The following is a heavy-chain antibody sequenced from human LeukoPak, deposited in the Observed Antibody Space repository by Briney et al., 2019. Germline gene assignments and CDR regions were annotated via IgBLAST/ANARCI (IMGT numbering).Heavy chain of an antibody. CDR1: GDSISTSNSY. CDR3: ARKAVTIFGVVIPTVWFDP. V-gene: IGHV4-39*01. Sequence: PSETLSLTCTVSGDSISTSNSYWGWIRQPPGKGLEWIGSIYYSGNTYYNASLKSRVTISVDTSKNQFSLKLSSVTAADTAVYYCARKAVTIFGVVIPTVWFDPWGQGTLVTVSS. CDR2: IYYSGNT. J-gene: IGHJ5*02. D-gene: IGHD3-3*01.